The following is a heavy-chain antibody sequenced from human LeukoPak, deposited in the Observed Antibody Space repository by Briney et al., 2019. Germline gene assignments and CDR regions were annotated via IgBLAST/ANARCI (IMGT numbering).Heavy chain of an antibody. Sequence: PGGSLRLSCAASGFTVSRNYMSWVRRAPGKGLEGVSVIYSGGSTYYADSVKGRFTISRDNSKNTLYLQMNSLRAEDTAVYYCARGFGIAAAGTKFDYWGQGTLVTVSS. CDR1: GFTVSRNY. CDR2: IYSGGST. J-gene: IGHJ4*02. CDR3: ARGFGIAAAGTKFDY. V-gene: IGHV3-66*02. D-gene: IGHD6-13*01.